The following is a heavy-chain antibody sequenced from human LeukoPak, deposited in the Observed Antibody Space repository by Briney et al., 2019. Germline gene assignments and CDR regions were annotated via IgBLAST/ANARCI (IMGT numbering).Heavy chain of an antibody. Sequence: GGSLRLSCVVSGINVINSYMAWVRQAPGKGLEWVSVFYSGGSTYYTDSVKGRFTMSRDNSKNTLDLQMNSLRAEDTAVYYCAKARNTAMAYWGQGTLVTVSS. J-gene: IGHJ4*02. CDR1: GINVINSY. CDR3: AKARNTAMAY. CDR2: FYSGGST. V-gene: IGHV3-53*01. D-gene: IGHD5-18*01.